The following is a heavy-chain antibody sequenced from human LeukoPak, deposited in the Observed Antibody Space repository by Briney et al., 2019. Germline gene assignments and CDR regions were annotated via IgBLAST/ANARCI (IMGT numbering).Heavy chain of an antibody. V-gene: IGHV3-20*01. CDR1: GFTFDDYG. CDR3: ARVVAAAYYGMDX. Sequence: GGSLRLSCAASGFTFDDYGMSWVRQAPGKGLEWVSGINWNGGSTGYADSVKGRFTISRDNAKNSLYLQMNSLRAEDTALYHCARVVAAAYYGMDXXXXXXXVTXSS. J-gene: IGHJ6*01. CDR2: INWNGGST. D-gene: IGHD6-13*01.